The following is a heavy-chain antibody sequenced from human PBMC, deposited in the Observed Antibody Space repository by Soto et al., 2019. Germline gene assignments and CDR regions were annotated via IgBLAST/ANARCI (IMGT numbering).Heavy chain of an antibody. V-gene: IGHV3-7*03. Sequence: GGSLRLSCVASGFTFISSFMGWVRQAPGKGLEWVANINQDGGVTYYVDSVEGRFTISRDNTKDSLYLQMNSLRGEDTAIYYCARYYRGSGRYFFDYWGQGTPVTVSS. CDR3: ARYYRGSGRYFFDY. CDR1: GFTFISSF. J-gene: IGHJ4*02. D-gene: IGHD6-19*01. CDR2: INQDGGVT.